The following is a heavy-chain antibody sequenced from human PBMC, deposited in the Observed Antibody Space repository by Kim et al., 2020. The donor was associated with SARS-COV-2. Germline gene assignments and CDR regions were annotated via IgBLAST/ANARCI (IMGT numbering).Heavy chain of an antibody. D-gene: IGHD3-16*01. Sequence: GGSLRLSCAASGFTFSSYSMNWVRQAPGKGLEWVSSISSSSSYIYYADSVKGRFTISRDNAKSSLYLQMNSLRAEDTAVYYCARGGDLRIGTSYFDYWGQGTLVTVSS. CDR3: ARGGDLRIGTSYFDY. CDR2: ISSSSSYI. J-gene: IGHJ4*02. V-gene: IGHV3-21*01. CDR1: GFTFSSYS.